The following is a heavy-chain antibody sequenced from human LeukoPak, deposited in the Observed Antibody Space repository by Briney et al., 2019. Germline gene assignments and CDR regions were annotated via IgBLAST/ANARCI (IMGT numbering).Heavy chain of an antibody. CDR1: GGSVSSGSYY. CDR2: VYYSGNT. J-gene: IGHJ4*02. V-gene: IGHV4-61*01. Sequence: SETLSLTCTVSGGSVSSGSYYWSWIRQPPGKGLEWIGYVYYSGNTNYNPPLKSRVTISVDTSKNQFSLKLTSVTAADTAVYYCARQGSETYEYWGQGTLVTVSS. CDR3: ARQGSETYEY. D-gene: IGHD2-15*01.